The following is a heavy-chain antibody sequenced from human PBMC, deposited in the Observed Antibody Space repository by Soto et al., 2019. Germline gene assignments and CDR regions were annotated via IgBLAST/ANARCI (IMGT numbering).Heavy chain of an antibody. CDR2: ISAYNGNT. J-gene: IGHJ6*02. Sequence: ASVKVSCKASGYTFSSYHISWVRQAPGQGLEWMGWISAYNGNTNYAQKLQGRVTMTTDTSTSTAYMELRSLRSDDTAVYYCAKGLTGAPYYAMDVWGQGTTVTAP. CDR3: AKGLTGAPYYAMDV. CDR1: GYTFSSYH. V-gene: IGHV1-18*01. D-gene: IGHD7-27*01.